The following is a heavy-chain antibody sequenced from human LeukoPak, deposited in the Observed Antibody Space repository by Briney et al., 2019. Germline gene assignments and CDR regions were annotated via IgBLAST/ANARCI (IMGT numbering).Heavy chain of an antibody. J-gene: IGHJ4*02. V-gene: IGHV3-23*01. CDR2: ISGSGGST. D-gene: IGHD2-21*01. CDR1: GFTFSSYA. Sequence: GGSLRLSCAASGFTFSSYAMIWVRQAPGKGLEWVSAISGSGGSTYYADSVKGRFTISRDNSKNTLYLQMNSLRAEDTAVYYCAKSSIRSVMYYFDYWGQGTLVTVSS. CDR3: AKSSIRSVMYYFDY.